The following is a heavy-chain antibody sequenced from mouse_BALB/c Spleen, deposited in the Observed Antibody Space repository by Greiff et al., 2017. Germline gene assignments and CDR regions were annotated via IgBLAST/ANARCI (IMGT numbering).Heavy chain of an antibody. D-gene: IGHD2-4*01. J-gene: IGHJ3*01. CDR1: GFTFSSYG. Sequence: EVQVVESGGDLVKPGGSLKLSCAASGFTFSSYGMSWVRQTPDKRLEWVATISSGGSYTYYPDSVKGRFTISRDNAKNTLYLQMSSLKSEDTAMYYCARGRDYDGFAYWGQGTLVTVSA. CDR3: ARGRDYDGFAY. CDR2: ISSGGSYT. V-gene: IGHV5-6*01.